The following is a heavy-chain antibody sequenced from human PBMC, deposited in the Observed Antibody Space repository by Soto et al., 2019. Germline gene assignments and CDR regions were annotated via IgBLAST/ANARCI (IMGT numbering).Heavy chain of an antibody. Sequence: ASVKVSCKASGYTFTSYYMHWVRQAPGQGLEWMGIINPSGGSTSYAQKFQGRVTMTRDTSTSTVYVELSSLRSEDTAVYYCARGFSGSSGYSDAFDIWGQGTMVTVSS. D-gene: IGHD3-22*01. V-gene: IGHV1-46*01. J-gene: IGHJ3*02. CDR1: GYTFTSYY. CDR2: INPSGGST. CDR3: ARGFSGSSGYSDAFDI.